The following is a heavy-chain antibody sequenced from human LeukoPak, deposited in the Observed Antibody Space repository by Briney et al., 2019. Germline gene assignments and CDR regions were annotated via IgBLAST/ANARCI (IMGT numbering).Heavy chain of an antibody. CDR3: ARDRYGSGNRYFDY. D-gene: IGHD3-10*01. CDR2: IKQDGSEN. CDR1: GFTFSSYW. Sequence: PGGSLRLSCAASGFTFSSYWMTWVRQAPGKGLEWVASIKQDGSENYYVDSVKGRFTISKDNAKNSLSLQMNSLRAEDTAVYYCARDRYGSGNRYFDYWGQGTLVTVSS. J-gene: IGHJ4*02. V-gene: IGHV3-7*01.